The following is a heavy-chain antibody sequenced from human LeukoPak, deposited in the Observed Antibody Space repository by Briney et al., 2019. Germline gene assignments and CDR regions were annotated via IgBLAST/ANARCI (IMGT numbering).Heavy chain of an antibody. D-gene: IGHD1-7*01. CDR3: ARGNYDYYDH. CDR1: GGSFSGYH. J-gene: IGHJ4*02. CDR2: INHSGST. Sequence: SETLSLTCAVYGGSFSGYHWSWIRQPPGKGLEWIGEINHSGSTNYNPSLKSRVTISVDTSKNQFSLKVSSVTAADTAVYYCARGNYDYYDHWGQGALVTVSS. V-gene: IGHV4-34*01.